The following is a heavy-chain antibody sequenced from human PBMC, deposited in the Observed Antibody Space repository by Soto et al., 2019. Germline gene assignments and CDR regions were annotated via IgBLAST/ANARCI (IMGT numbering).Heavy chain of an antibody. CDR1: GCTFSSYW. CDR2: IKQDGSEK. Sequence: GGSLILSCAPSGCTFSSYWMNWVRHPPGKGLEMAANIKQDGSEKYYVDSVKGRFTISRDNAKNSLYLQMNSLRAGDTAVYYCGYTSGYVVWLDPWRKGTLVTVSS. J-gene: IGHJ5*02. V-gene: IGHV3-7*01. D-gene: IGHD5-12*01. CDR3: GYTSGYVVWLDP.